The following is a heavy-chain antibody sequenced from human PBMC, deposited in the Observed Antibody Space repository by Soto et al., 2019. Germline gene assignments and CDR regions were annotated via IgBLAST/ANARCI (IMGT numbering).Heavy chain of an antibody. V-gene: IGHV4-59*08. D-gene: IGHD4-17*01. J-gene: IGHJ4*02. Sequence: SETLSLTCTVSGGSISSYYWSWIRQPPGKGLEWIGYIYYSGSTNYNPSLKSRVTISVDTSKNQFSLKLSSVTAADTAVYYCARHGTTTVVTPFAYWGQGTLVTVSS. CDR3: ARHGTTTVVTPFAY. CDR1: GGSISSYY. CDR2: IYYSGST.